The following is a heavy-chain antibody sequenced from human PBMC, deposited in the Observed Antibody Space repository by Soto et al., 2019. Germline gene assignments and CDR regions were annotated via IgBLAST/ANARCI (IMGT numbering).Heavy chain of an antibody. Sequence: PGGSLRLSCAASGFTFSRHAMSWVRQAPGKGLEWVSVIRGSGGSTNYADSVKGRFTISRDDSKNTLYLQMNSLRADDTAVYYCAKGPLYCSGGSCYLYYFDYWGQGALVTVSS. CDR3: AKGPLYCSGGSCYLYYFDY. V-gene: IGHV3-23*01. D-gene: IGHD2-15*01. J-gene: IGHJ4*02. CDR1: GFTFSRHA. CDR2: IRGSGGST.